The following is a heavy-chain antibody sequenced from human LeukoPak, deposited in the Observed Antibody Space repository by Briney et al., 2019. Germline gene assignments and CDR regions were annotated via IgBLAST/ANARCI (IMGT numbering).Heavy chain of an antibody. Sequence: GGSLRLSCGASGSTFSNAWMSWVRQAPGKGLEWVGRIKSKTDGGKTEYAAPVKGRFTISRDDSKNTLYLQMNSLKTEDTAVYYCTTVASDFWSGYYVDYWGQGTLVTVSS. CDR1: GSTFSNAW. D-gene: IGHD3-3*01. CDR2: IKSKTDGGKT. V-gene: IGHV3-15*01. J-gene: IGHJ4*02. CDR3: TTVASDFWSGYYVDY.